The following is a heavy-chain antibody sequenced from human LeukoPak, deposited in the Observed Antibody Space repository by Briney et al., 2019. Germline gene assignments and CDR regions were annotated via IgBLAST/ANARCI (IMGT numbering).Heavy chain of an antibody. J-gene: IGHJ5*02. D-gene: IGHD2-2*01. CDR1: GVSMNSHY. CDR2: ISGSGST. V-gene: IGHV4-4*09. CDR3: ARRTYARWFDP. Sequence: SETLSLTCSVSGVSMNSHYLNWIRQPPGKGLEWIGFISGSGSTNYNPSLMSRVTISVDTSKNQFSLKLSSVTAADTAVYYCARRTYARWFDPWGQGTLVTVSS.